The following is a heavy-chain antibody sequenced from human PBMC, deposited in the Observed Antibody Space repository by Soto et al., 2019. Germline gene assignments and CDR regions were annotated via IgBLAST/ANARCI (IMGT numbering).Heavy chain of an antibody. J-gene: IGHJ4*02. CDR2: IYYSGST. D-gene: IGHD3-22*01. Sequence: SETLSLTCTVSGGSISSGGYYWSWIRQHPGKGLEWIGYIYYSGSTYYNPSLKSRVTISVDTSKNQFSLKLSSVTAADTAVYYCARRGAMIVVVTEGVFDYWGQGTLVTVSS. CDR1: GGSISSGGYY. V-gene: IGHV4-31*03. CDR3: ARRGAMIVVVTEGVFDY.